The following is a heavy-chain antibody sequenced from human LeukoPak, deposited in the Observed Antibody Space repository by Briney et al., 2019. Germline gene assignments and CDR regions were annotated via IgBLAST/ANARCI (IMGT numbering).Heavy chain of an antibody. CDR3: ARQGTSEDYYGMDV. J-gene: IGHJ6*04. D-gene: IGHD3-3*01. CDR2: IDPSDSYT. V-gene: IGHV5-10-1*01. CDR1: GYRFTSYW. Sequence: GESLKISCKGSGYRFTSYWISWVRQMPGKGLEWMGRIDPSDSYTNYSPSFQGHVTISADKSISTAYLQWSSLKASDTAMYYCARQGTSEDYYGMDVWGKGTTVTVSS.